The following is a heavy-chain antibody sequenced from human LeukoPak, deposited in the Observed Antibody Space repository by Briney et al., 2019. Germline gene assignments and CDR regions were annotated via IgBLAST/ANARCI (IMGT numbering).Heavy chain of an antibody. V-gene: IGHV3-30*02. CDR1: GFTFSSYG. D-gene: IGHD2-21*02. CDR3: AKGEKVTANIYYFDS. J-gene: IGHJ4*02. CDR2: IRYDGGNK. Sequence: PGGSLRLSCAASGFTFSSYGMHWVRQAPGKGLEWVAFIRYDGGNKYYADSVKGRFTISRDNSKNTLYLQMNSLRAEDTAVYYCAKGEKVTANIYYFDSWGQGTLVTVSS.